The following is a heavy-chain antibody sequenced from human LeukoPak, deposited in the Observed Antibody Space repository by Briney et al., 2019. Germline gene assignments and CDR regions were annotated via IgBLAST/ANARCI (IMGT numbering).Heavy chain of an antibody. J-gene: IGHJ4*02. CDR1: GGTFSSYA. CDR2: IIPIFGTA. Sequence: SVKVSCKASGGTFSSYAISWVRQAPGQGLEWMGGIIPIFGTANYAQKFQGRVTITTDESTSTAYMELSSLRSEDTAVYYCARDRRGYCRSTSCYTGIYYWGLGTLVSVSS. D-gene: IGHD2-2*02. CDR3: ARDRRGYCRSTSCYTGIYY. V-gene: IGHV1-69*05.